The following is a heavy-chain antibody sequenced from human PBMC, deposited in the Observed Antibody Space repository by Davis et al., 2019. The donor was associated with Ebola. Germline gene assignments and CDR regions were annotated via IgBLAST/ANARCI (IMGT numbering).Heavy chain of an antibody. V-gene: IGHV3-30*18. J-gene: IGHJ6*04. CDR2: ISYDGSNK. CDR3: AKGSVTIFGVAPDYYGMDV. CDR1: GFTFSSYG. D-gene: IGHD3-3*01. Sequence: GESLKISCAASGFTFSSYGMHWVRQAPGKGLEWVAVISYDGSNKYYADSVKGRFTISRDNSKNTLYLQMNSLRAEDTAVYYWAKGSVTIFGVAPDYYGMDVWGKGTTVTVSS.